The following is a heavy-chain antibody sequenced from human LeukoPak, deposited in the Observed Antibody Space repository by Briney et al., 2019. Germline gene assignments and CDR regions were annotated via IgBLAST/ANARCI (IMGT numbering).Heavy chain of an antibody. J-gene: IGHJ4*02. D-gene: IGHD3-22*01. Sequence: GESLKISCKGSGYSFTTYWIAWVRQMPGKGLEWMGIIYPGDSDTRYSPSFQGQVTISTDKSISTAYLQWSSLKASDTAMYYCARLDTPYDSSGLFDYWGQGTLVTVSS. CDR2: IYPGDSDT. V-gene: IGHV5-51*01. CDR3: ARLDTPYDSSGLFDY. CDR1: GYSFTTYW.